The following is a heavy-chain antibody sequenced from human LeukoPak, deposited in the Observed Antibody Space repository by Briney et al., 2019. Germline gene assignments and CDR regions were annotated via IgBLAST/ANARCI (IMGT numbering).Heavy chain of an antibody. CDR2: IYYSGST. V-gene: IGHV4-61*08. CDR3: ARHSSGGYGFRHFDH. J-gene: IGHJ4*02. Sequence: SETLSLTCTVSGGSISSGDYYWSWIRQPPGKGLEWIGYIYYSGSTNYNPSLKSRVTISVDTSKNQFSLTLRFVTAADTAVYYCARHSSGGYGFRHFDHWGQGTLVTVSS. D-gene: IGHD5-12*01. CDR1: GGSISSGDYY.